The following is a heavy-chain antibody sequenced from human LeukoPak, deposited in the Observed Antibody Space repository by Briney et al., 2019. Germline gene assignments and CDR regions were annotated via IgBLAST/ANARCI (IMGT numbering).Heavy chain of an antibody. CDR1: GGSFSGYY. CDR2: INHSGST. J-gene: IGHJ4*02. CDR3: ARHKEFAFDY. V-gene: IGHV4-34*01. Sequence: SETLSLTCAVYGGSFSGYYWSWIRQPPGKGLEWIGEINHSGSTNYNPSLKSRVTISVDTSKNQFSLKLSSVTAADTAVYYCARHKEFAFDYWGQGTLVTVSS.